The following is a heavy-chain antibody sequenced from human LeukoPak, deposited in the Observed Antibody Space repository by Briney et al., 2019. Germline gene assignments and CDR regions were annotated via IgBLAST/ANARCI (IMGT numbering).Heavy chain of an antibody. CDR3: AREEMPGKFDY. Sequence: PGGSLRLSCAASGFTFSSYWMHWVRQSPGKGLEWIGEIYHSGNTNYNPSLKSRVAISLDKSSNQFSLRLTSVTAADAAMYFCAREEMPGKFDYWGQGILVTVSS. CDR1: GFTFSSYW. D-gene: IGHD1-26*01. J-gene: IGHJ4*02. CDR2: IYHSGNT. V-gene: IGHV4-4*01.